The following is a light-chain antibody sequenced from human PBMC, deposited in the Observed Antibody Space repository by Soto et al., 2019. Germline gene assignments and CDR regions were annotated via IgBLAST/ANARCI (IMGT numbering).Light chain of an antibody. CDR2: AAS. J-gene: IGKJ1*01. Sequence: DIQLTQSPSFLSASVGDRVTITCRASQGISSYLAWYQQKPGKAPKLLIYAASTLQSGVPSRFSGSGSGTDFTLTIRCLQSEDFATYYCKQYYSYSWTFGQGTKVDIK. V-gene: IGKV1-9*01. CDR1: QGISSY. CDR3: KQYYSYSWT.